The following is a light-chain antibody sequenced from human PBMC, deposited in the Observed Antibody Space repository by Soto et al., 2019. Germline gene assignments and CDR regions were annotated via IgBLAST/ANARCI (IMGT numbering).Light chain of an antibody. Sequence: ALTQPASVSGSPGQSITISCTGTSSDIGGYNYVSWYQHHPGKAPKLMIYDVSNRPSGVSNRFSGAKSGNTASLTISGLQADDEADYYCSSYTSSSPPVFGGGTKLTVL. J-gene: IGLJ2*01. V-gene: IGLV2-14*03. CDR1: SSDIGGYNY. CDR3: SSYTSSSPPV. CDR2: DVS.